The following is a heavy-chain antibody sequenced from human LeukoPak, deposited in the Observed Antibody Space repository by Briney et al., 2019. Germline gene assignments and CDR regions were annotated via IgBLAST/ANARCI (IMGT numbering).Heavy chain of an antibody. CDR3: ARDPPSGAFDI. CDR2: IYYSGST. D-gene: IGHD6-25*01. CDR1: GGSISSYY. J-gene: IGHJ3*02. Sequence: SETLSLTCTVSGGSISSYYWSWIRQPPGKGLEWIGYIYYSGSTNYNPSLKSRVTTSVDTSKNQFSLKLSSVTAADTAVYYCARDPPSGAFDIWGQGTMVTVSS. V-gene: IGHV4-59*01.